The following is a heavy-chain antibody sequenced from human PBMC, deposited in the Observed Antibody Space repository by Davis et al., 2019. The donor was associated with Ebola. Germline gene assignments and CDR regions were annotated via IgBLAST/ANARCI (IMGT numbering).Heavy chain of an antibody. V-gene: IGHV3-74*01. CDR2: INSDGSST. CDR3: AKDLFVGGTYWAFDS. CDR1: GFTFSSYW. D-gene: IGHD1-26*01. J-gene: IGHJ4*02. Sequence: GESLKISCAASGFTFSSYWMHWVRQAPGKGLVWVSRINSDGSSTSYADSVKGRFTISRDNAKNTLYLQTNSLRAEDTAVYYGAKDLFVGGTYWAFDSWGQGTLVTVSS.